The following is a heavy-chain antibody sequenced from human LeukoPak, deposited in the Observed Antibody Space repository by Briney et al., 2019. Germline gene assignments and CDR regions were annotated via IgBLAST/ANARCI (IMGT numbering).Heavy chain of an antibody. Sequence: SETLSLACDVSGGSLIGHYWSWIRQPPGKGLEWIGEINHSGNTNYNPSLKNRVTISVDTSKNQSSLRLSAVTAADTAVYHCARGGIMVRQSINFLFFYGLDVWGHGTTVTVSS. CDR3: ARGGIMVRQSINFLFFYGLDV. V-gene: IGHV4-34*01. D-gene: IGHD3-10*01. CDR1: GGSLIGHY. CDR2: INHSGNT. J-gene: IGHJ6*02.